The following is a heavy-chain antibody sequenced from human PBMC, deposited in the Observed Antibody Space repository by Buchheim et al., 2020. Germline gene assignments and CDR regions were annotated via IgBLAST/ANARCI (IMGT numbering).Heavy chain of an antibody. V-gene: IGHV3-7*01. CDR2: IKQDGSEK. Sequence: EVQLVESGGGLVQPGGSLRLSCAASGFTFNTYWMTWVRQAPGKGLEWVAIIKQDGSEKYYVDSVKGRFIISRDNAKNSLYLQMNRLRAEDTAVYYCARVLVTVWYQLPNYYFDYWGQGTL. CDR1: GFTFNTYW. D-gene: IGHD2-2*01. J-gene: IGHJ4*02. CDR3: ARVLVTVWYQLPNYYFDY.